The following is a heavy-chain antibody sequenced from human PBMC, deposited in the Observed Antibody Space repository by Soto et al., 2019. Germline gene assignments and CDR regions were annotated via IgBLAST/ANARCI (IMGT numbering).Heavy chain of an antibody. J-gene: IGHJ4*02. CDR2: VKQDGSEQ. D-gene: IGHD3-22*01. Sequence: LECVVNVKQDGSEQYYVDSVKGRFTGARDNAKNSLNLQMNSLRAEDTAVYYCARVTDYYESSGYFDYWGQGTLVTV. CDR3: ARVTDYYESSGYFDY. V-gene: IGHV3-7*01.